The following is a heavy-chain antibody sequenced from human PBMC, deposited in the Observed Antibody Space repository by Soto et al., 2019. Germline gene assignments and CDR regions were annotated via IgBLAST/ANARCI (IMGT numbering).Heavy chain of an antibody. V-gene: IGHV3-30*18. CDR2: LSYDGSNK. CDR3: VKGEFYYDSSASSPFDS. CDR1: GFTFSTYA. D-gene: IGHD3-22*01. J-gene: IGHJ4*02. Sequence: PVGSLRLSCAASGFTFSTYAMHWVRQAPGKGLEWVAVLSYDGSNKYYADSVKGRFTSSRDNSRNTQYLQMSSLRADDTAVYYCVKGEFYYDSSASSPFDSWGEGTLVTVSS.